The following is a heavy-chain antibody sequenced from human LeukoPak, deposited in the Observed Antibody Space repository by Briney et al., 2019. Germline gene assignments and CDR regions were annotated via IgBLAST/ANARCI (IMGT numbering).Heavy chain of an antibody. CDR3: AKDRDNWNEGVGAFDI. Sequence: QPGGSLRLSCAASGFTFSSYGIHWVRQAPGKGLEWVAFIRYDGNNKYYADSVKGRFTISRDNSKNTLYLQMNSLRAEDTAVYYCAKDRDNWNEGVGAFDIWGQGTMVTVS. J-gene: IGHJ3*02. D-gene: IGHD1-1*01. V-gene: IGHV3-30*02. CDR2: IRYDGNNK. CDR1: GFTFSSYG.